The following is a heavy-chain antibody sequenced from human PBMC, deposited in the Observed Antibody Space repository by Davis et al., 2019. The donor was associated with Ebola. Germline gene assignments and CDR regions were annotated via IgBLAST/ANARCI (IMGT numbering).Heavy chain of an antibody. CDR3: ARTSIVGTTTTASDI. V-gene: IGHV1-18*01. CDR2: ISAYNGNT. Sequence: ASVTVSCKASGYTFKNSAISWVRQAPGQGLEWMGWISAYNGNTDYAQIRHGRVTMTTDTSTGTADMELRILRSDDTAVYFCARTSIVGTTTTASDIWGQGTMVTVSS. J-gene: IGHJ3*02. D-gene: IGHD1-26*01. CDR1: GYTFKNSA.